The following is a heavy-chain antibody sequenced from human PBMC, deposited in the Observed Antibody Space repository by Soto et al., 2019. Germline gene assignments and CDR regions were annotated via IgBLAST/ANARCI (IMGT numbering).Heavy chain of an antibody. J-gene: IGHJ4*02. V-gene: IGHV3-74*01. CDR1: GFTFSSYW. CDR3: VRTSLVVAAATREDY. D-gene: IGHD2-15*01. Sequence: EVQLVESGGGLVQPGESLRLCCAASGFTFSSYWMHWVRQAPGKGRVWVSRINSDGSSTSYAGSVKGRFTISRDNAKNTLYLQMNRLRAEDTAVYYCVRTSLVVAAATREDYWGQGTLVTVSS. CDR2: INSDGSST.